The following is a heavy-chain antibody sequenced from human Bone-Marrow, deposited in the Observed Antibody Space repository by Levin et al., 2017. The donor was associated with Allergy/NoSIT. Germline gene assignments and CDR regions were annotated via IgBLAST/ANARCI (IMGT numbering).Heavy chain of an antibody. J-gene: IGHJ6*02. D-gene: IGHD3-10*01. CDR2: IHHSGTA. Sequence: SETLSLTCTVFGDSISGGTLYWSWIRQRPGKGLEWIGFIHHSGTAYYNPSLKSRLTMSLETSKSQFSLRMTSVTVADTAVYYCARDECAWLGECYGMDVWGQGTTVIVSS. V-gene: IGHV4-31*03. CDR1: GDSISGGTLY. CDR3: ARDECAWLGECYGMDV.